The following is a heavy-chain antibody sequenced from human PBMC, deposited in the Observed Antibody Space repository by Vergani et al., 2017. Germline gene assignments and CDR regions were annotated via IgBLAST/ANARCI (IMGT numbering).Heavy chain of an antibody. D-gene: IGHD3-22*01. CDR3: ARVPSINYYDSSGYYFYFDY. Sequence: QVQLVQSGAEVKKPGSSVKVSCKASGGTFSSYAISWVRQAPGQGLEWMGGIIPIFGTANYAQKFQGRVTITADESTSTAYMELSSPRSEDTAVYYCARVPSINYYDSSGYYFYFDYWGQGTLVTVSS. CDR1: GGTFSSYA. J-gene: IGHJ4*02. V-gene: IGHV1-69*01. CDR2: IIPIFGTA.